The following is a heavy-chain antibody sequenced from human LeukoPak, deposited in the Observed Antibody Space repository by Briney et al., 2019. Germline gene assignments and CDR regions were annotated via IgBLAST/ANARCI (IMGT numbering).Heavy chain of an antibody. Sequence: PSGTLSLTCAVSGGSISSSNWWSWVRQPPGKGLEWIGEIYHSGSTNYNPSLKSRVTISVDKSKNQFSLKLSSVTAADTAVYYCARDLGIAAVGTGFDYWGQGTLVTVSS. CDR1: GGSISSSNW. CDR3: ARDLGIAAVGTGFDY. J-gene: IGHJ4*02. V-gene: IGHV4-4*02. D-gene: IGHD6-13*01. CDR2: IYHSGST.